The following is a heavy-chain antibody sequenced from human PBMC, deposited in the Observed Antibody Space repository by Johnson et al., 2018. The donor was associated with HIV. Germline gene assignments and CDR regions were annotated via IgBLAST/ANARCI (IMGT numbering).Heavy chain of an antibody. CDR3: TALWAAAGDAFDI. Sequence: QVQLVESGGGVVQPGRSLRLSCAASGFTFSSYAMHWVRQAPGKGLEWVAVISYDGRNKYYADSVKGRFTISRDNSKNTLYLHMNSLRAEDTALYYCTALWAAAGDAFDIWGQGTMVTVSS. CDR1: GFTFSSYA. CDR2: ISYDGRNK. V-gene: IGHV3-30*04. D-gene: IGHD6-13*01. J-gene: IGHJ3*02.